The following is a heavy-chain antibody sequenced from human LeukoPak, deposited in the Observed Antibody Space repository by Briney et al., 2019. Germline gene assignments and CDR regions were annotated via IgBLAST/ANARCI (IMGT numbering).Heavy chain of an antibody. CDR2: ISSSSSTI. CDR3: ARGKSIAAAGHNWFDP. Sequence: GRSLRLSCAASGFTFSSYSMNWVRQAPGKGLEWVSYISSSSSTIYYADSVKGRFTISRDNAKNSLYLQMNSLRDEDTAVYYCARGKSIAAAGHNWFDPWGQGTLVTVSS. D-gene: IGHD6-13*01. CDR1: GFTFSSYS. V-gene: IGHV3-48*02. J-gene: IGHJ5*02.